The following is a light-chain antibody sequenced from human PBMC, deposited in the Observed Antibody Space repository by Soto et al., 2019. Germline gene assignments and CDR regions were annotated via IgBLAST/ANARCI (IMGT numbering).Light chain of an antibody. V-gene: IGLV2-8*01. J-gene: IGLJ3*02. Sequence: QSALTQPPSASGSPGQSVTISCTGTSSDIGGYDYVSWYQQHPGKAPTLIIYEVNKRPSGVPDRFSGSKSGNTDSLTVSGLKAEDEADYYCSSYAGSNNLVFAGGTKLTVL. CDR2: EVN. CDR1: SSDIGGYDY. CDR3: SSYAGSNNLV.